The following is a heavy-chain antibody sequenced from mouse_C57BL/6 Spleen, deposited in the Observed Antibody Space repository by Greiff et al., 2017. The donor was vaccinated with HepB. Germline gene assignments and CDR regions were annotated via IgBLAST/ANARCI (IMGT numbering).Heavy chain of an antibody. Sequence: QVQLQQPGAELVMPGASVKLSCKASGYTFTSYWMHWVKQRPGQGLEWIGEIDPSDSYTNYNQKFKGKSTLTVDKSSSTAYMQLSSLTSEDSAVYSWARGGNDGYYYYFDYWGQGTTLTVSS. CDR3: ARGGNDGYYYYFDY. V-gene: IGHV1-69*01. D-gene: IGHD2-3*01. CDR1: GYTFTSYW. J-gene: IGHJ2*01. CDR2: IDPSDSYT.